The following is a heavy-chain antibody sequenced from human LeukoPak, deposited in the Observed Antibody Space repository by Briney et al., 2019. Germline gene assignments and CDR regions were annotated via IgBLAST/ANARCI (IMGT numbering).Heavy chain of an antibody. V-gene: IGHV3-7*03. D-gene: IGHD3-9*01. Sequence: GGSLRLSCAASGFTFSTYWMSWVRQAPGKGLEWAANIKEDGSEKYYVDSVKGRFTISRDNAKNSLYLQMNGLRAEDTAVYYCARRGGILNGYYDYWGQGTLVTVSS. CDR1: GFTFSTYW. J-gene: IGHJ4*02. CDR2: IKEDGSEK. CDR3: ARRGGILNGYYDY.